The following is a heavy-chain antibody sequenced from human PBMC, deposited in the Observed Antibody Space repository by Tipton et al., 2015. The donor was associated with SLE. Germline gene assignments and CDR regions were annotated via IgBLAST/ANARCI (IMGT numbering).Heavy chain of an antibody. D-gene: IGHD6-19*01. CDR3: AREALAVAGTGRWYFDL. Sequence: LRLSCTVSGGSISSYYWGWIRQPPGKGLEWIGSIYYSGSTYYNPSLKSRVTISVDTSKNQFSLKLSSVTAADTAVYYCAREALAVAGTGRWYFDLWGRGTLVTVSS. CDR2: IYYSGST. CDR1: GGSISSYY. J-gene: IGHJ2*01. V-gene: IGHV4-39*07.